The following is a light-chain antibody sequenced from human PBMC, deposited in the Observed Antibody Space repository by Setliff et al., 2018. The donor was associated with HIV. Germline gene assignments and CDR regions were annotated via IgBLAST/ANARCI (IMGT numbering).Light chain of an antibody. CDR3: CSYAGIHTFV. V-gene: IGLV2-11*01. J-gene: IGLJ1*01. Sequence: QSALTQPRSVSGSPGQSVTISCTGTSSDVGGYSFVSWYQQRPGKAPKLMIYDVTKRPSGVPDRFSGSKSGNTASLTISGLQAEDEADYYCCSYAGIHTFVFGTGTKVTVL. CDR2: DVT. CDR1: SSDVGGYSF.